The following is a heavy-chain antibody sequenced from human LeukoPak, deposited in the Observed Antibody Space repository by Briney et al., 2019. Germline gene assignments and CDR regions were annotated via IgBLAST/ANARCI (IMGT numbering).Heavy chain of an antibody. CDR1: GFTFGSYS. V-gene: IGHV3-21*01. J-gene: IGHJ4*02. Sequence: PGGSLRLSCAASGFTFGSYSMNWVRQAPGKGLEWVSSISSSSSYIYYADSVKGRFTISRDNAKKSLYLQMNSLRAEDTAVYYCARWDDSSGYYPYYFDYWGQGTLVTVSS. D-gene: IGHD3-22*01. CDR3: ARWDDSSGYYPYYFDY. CDR2: ISSSSSYI.